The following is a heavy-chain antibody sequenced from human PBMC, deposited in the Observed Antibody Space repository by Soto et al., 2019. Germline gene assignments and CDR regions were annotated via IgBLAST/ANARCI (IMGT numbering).Heavy chain of an antibody. J-gene: IGHJ4*02. Sequence: TLSLTCAVSGGSIDSGAFSLSWIRQPPGKGLEWIGYVTHSGTAYSIPSLNGRLTLSVDSSQTQFSLKLTSVTAADSAFYYCARIHWAQSSLDYWGRGILVTVSS. D-gene: IGHD6-19*01. CDR1: GGSIDSGAFS. V-gene: IGHV4-30-2*01. CDR2: VTHSGTA. CDR3: ARIHWAQSSLDY.